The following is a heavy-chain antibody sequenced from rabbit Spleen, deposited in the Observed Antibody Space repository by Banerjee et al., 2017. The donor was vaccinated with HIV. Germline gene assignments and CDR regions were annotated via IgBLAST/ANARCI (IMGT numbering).Heavy chain of an antibody. Sequence: EESGGDLVKPEGSLTLTCTASGFSFSSRYWICWVRQAPGKGLEWIACIYAGSSDYTYYASWAKGRFTISKTSSTTVTLQMTSLTAADTATYFCARDTGSSFSTYGMDLWGQGTLVTVS. CDR1: GFSFSSRYW. D-gene: IGHD8-1*01. CDR2: IYAGSSDYT. CDR3: ARDTGSSFSTYGMDL. V-gene: IGHV1S45*01. J-gene: IGHJ6*01.